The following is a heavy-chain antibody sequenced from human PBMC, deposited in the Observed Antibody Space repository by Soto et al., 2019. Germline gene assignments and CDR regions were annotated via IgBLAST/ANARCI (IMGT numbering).Heavy chain of an antibody. CDR2: IRSKPNNYAR. D-gene: IGHD3-3*01. V-gene: IGHV3-73*02. Sequence: EVQLVESGGDLVQPGGSLKLSCAASGLSFSDSAIHWVRRASGKGLEWVGRIRSKPNNYARAYAASVKGRFTIFRDDTKNTAYLQMNSVNTEDTAMYYCARYRVDFWGQGTLVTVSS. CDR3: ARYRVDF. CDR1: GLSFSDSA. J-gene: IGHJ4*02.